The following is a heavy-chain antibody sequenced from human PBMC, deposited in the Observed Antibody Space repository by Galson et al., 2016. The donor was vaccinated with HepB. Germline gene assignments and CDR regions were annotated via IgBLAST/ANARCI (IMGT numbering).Heavy chain of an antibody. CDR3: GRAYRGRWYFDL. CDR2: IYYSGST. J-gene: IGHJ2*01. D-gene: IGHD3-10*01. CDR1: GGSISSGGYY. V-gene: IGHV4-31*03. Sequence: TLSLTCTVSGGSISSGGYYWSWIRQHPGKGLEWIGYIYYSGSTYYNPSLKSRVTISVDTSKNQFSLKLSSVTAADTAVYYCGRAYRGRWYFDLWGRGTLVTVSS.